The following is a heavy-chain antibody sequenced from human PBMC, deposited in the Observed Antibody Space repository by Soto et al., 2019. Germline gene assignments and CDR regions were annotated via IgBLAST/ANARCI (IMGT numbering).Heavy chain of an antibody. CDR2: ISGSGGST. J-gene: IGHJ4*02. V-gene: IGHV3-23*01. CDR1: GFTFSSYA. Sequence: EVPLLESGGGLVQPGGSLRLSCAASGFTFSSYAMRWVRQAPVKGLEWVSAISGSGGSTYYADSVKGRFTISRDNSKNPLYLQMTSLRAEDTAVYYCARRGSGSYYDYWGQGTLVTVSS. CDR3: ARRGSGSYYDY. D-gene: IGHD1-26*01.